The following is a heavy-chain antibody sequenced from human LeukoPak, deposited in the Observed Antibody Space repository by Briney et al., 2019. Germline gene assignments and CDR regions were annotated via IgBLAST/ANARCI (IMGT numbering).Heavy chain of an antibody. CDR2: IYTSGST. Sequence: PSETLSLTCTVSGGSISSYYWSWIRQPAGKGLEWIGRIYTSGSTNYNPSLKSRVTMSVDTSKNQFSLKLSSVTAADTAVYYCARDLGSSSWSWGYFDYWGQGTLVTDSS. J-gene: IGHJ4*02. D-gene: IGHD6-13*01. CDR3: ARDLGSSSWSWGYFDY. V-gene: IGHV4-4*07. CDR1: GGSISSYY.